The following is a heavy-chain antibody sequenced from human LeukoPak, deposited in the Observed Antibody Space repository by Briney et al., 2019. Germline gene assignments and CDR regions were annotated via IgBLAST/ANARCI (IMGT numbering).Heavy chain of an antibody. CDR2: TRYDGSDK. V-gene: IGHV3-30*02. CDR1: GFIFSSYG. J-gene: IGHJ6*03. D-gene: IGHD6-19*01. CDR3: ARDPYSGGYGAYYYYYMDV. Sequence: PGGSLRLSCAASGFIFSSYGMHWVRQAPGKGPEWVAFTRYDGSDKYYADSVKGRFTISRDNAKNSLYLQMNSLRAEDTAVYYCARDPYSGGYGAYYYYYMDVWGKGTTVTVSS.